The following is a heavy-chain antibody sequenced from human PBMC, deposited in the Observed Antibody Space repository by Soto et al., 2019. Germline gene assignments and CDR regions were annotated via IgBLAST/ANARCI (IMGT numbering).Heavy chain of an antibody. CDR2: IYTSGST. J-gene: IGHJ6*02. Sequence: SETLSLTCTVSGGSISSYYWSWIRQPAGKGLEWIGRIYTSGSTNYNPSLKSRVTMSVDTSKNQFSLKLSSVTAADTAVYYCARDGGTYYDFWSGYPDKYYYYGMDVWGQGTTVPVSS. V-gene: IGHV4-4*07. CDR3: ARDGGTYYDFWSGYPDKYYYYGMDV. D-gene: IGHD3-3*01. CDR1: GGSISSYY.